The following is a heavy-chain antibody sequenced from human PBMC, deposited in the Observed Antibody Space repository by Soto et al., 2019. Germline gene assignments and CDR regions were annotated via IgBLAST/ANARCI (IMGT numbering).Heavy chain of an antibody. CDR3: AAGDSSGYYGG. V-gene: IGHV1-58*01. CDR1: GFTFTSSS. CDR2: ITVGTGNT. D-gene: IGHD3-22*01. Sequence: ASVKVSCKASGFTFTSSSVQWVRQARGQRLEWIGWITVGTGNTNYAQKFQERVTITRDMSTSTAYMELSNLRSEDTAVYYCAAGDSSGYYGGWGQGTQVTVSS. J-gene: IGHJ4*02.